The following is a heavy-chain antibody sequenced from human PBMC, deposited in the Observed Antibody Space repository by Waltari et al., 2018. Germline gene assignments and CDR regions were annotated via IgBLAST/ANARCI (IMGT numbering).Heavy chain of an antibody. CDR2: VYYSGST. CDR1: GGSLSSSRYY. J-gene: IGHJ4*02. CDR3: ASSYSSSCPNGCSYFDY. D-gene: IGHD6-13*01. Sequence: QLQLQESGPGLVKPSETLSLTCTVSGGSLSSSRYYWGWNRQPPGKGLEWIGSVYYSGSTYDNPSLKSRVTISVDTSKNQFSLKLSSVTAADTAVYYGASSYSSSCPNGCSYFDYWGQGTLVTVSS. V-gene: IGHV4-39*07.